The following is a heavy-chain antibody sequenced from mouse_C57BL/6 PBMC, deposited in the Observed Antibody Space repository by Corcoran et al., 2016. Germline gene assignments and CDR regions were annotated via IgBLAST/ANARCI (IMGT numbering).Heavy chain of an antibody. V-gene: IGHV1-75*01. D-gene: IGHD2-4*01. CDR2: IFPGSGST. CDR1: GYTFTDYY. Sequence: QVQLQQSGPELVKPGASVKISCKASGYTFTDYYINWVKQRPGQGLEWIGWIFPGSGSTYYNEKFKGKATLTVDNSSSTAYMLLSSLTSEDSAVYFCARKDDYDRLPFAYWGQGTLVTVSA. CDR3: ARKDDYDRLPFAY. J-gene: IGHJ3*01.